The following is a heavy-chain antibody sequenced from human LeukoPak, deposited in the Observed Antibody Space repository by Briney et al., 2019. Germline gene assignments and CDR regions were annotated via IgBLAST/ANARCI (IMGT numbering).Heavy chain of an antibody. D-gene: IGHD6-19*01. Sequence: GGSLRLSCAASGFTFTNYAMSWVRQSPGKGLEGVSGISGNTGSTHYADSVKGRFTISRDDSKNTLYLQMNSLRAEDTAVYYCAKAYNSGWYYFDYWGQGTLVTVSS. CDR1: GFTFTNYA. J-gene: IGHJ4*02. V-gene: IGHV3-23*01. CDR3: AKAYNSGWYYFDY. CDR2: ISGNTGST.